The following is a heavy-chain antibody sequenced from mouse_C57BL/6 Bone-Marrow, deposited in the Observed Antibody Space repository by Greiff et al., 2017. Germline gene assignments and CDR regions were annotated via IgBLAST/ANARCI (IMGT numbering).Heavy chain of an antibody. D-gene: IGHD2-1*01. V-gene: IGHV5-17*01. CDR1: GFTFSDYG. Sequence: EVQLQESGGGLVKPGGSLKLSCAASGFTFSDYGMHWVRQAPEKGLEWVAYISSGSSNIYYADTVKGRFTISRENAKNTLFLQMNSLRSEDTSVYYGARTPYYYGTWGAMDYWGQGTSVTVSS. J-gene: IGHJ4*01. CDR2: ISSGSSNI. CDR3: ARTPYYYGTWGAMDY.